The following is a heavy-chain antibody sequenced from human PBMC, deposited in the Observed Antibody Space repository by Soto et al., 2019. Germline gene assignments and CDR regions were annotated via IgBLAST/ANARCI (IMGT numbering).Heavy chain of an antibody. V-gene: IGHV3-33*03. CDR3: ARLHSSSSAFLDY. Sequence: QVQLVESGGGVVQPGRSLILSCAASGFTFSRYGMHWVRQAPGKGLEWVAVIWYDGRNKYYADSVRGRFTISRDDSKNTLYLQTNSLRVDDTAVYYCARLHSSSSAFLDYWGRGTLVTVSS. J-gene: IGHJ4*02. CDR2: IWYDGRNK. CDR1: GFTFSRYG. D-gene: IGHD6-6*01.